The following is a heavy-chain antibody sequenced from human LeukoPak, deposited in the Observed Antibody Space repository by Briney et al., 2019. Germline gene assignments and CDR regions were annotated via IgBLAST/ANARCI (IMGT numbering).Heavy chain of an antibody. V-gene: IGHV3-66*01. Sequence: PGGSLRLSCAASGFTFSSYSMNWVRQAPGKGLEWVSVIYSGGSTYYADSVKGRFTISRDNSKNTLYLQMNSLRAEDTAVYYCAAHRPRGVIILPYYYYGMDVWGQGTTVTVSS. CDR3: AAHRPRGVIILPYYYYGMDV. CDR2: IYSGGST. J-gene: IGHJ6*02. D-gene: IGHD3-10*01. CDR1: GFTFSSYS.